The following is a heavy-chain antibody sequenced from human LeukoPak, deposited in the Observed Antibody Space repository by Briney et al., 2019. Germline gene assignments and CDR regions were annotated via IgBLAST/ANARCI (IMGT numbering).Heavy chain of an antibody. V-gene: IGHV4-59*01. CDR1: GGSISSYY. CDR3: ARESRSWYYFDY. Sequence: SETLSLTCTVSGGSISSYYWSWIRQPPGKGLEWIGYIYYSGSTNYNPSLKSRVTISVDTSKNQFSLKLSSVTAADTAVCYCARESRSWYYFDYWGQGTLVTVSS. CDR2: IYYSGST. J-gene: IGHJ4*02. D-gene: IGHD6-13*01.